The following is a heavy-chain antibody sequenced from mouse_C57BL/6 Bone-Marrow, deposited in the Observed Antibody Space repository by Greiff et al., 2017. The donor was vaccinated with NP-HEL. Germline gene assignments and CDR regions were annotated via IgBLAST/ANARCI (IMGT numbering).Heavy chain of an antibody. D-gene: IGHD2-5*01. J-gene: IGHJ4*01. CDR1: GYTFTEYS. CDR2: FYPGSGSI. Sequence: QVHVKQSGAELVKPGASVKLSCKASGYTFTEYSIHWVKQRPGQGLEWIGWFYPGSGSIKYNEKFKDKATLTADKSSSTVYMELSRLTSEDSAVYFCARDEDPLYYSNYPYAMDYWGQGTSVTVSS. V-gene: IGHV1-62-2*01. CDR3: ARDEDPLYYSNYPYAMDY.